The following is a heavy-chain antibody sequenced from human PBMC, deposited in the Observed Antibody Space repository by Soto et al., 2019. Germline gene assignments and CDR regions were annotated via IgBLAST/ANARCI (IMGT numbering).Heavy chain of an antibody. V-gene: IGHV3-74*01. CDR2: INSDGSST. D-gene: IGHD4-4*01. J-gene: IGHJ4*02. CDR1: GFTFSSYW. Sequence: VGSLRLSCAASGFTFSSYWMHWVRQAPGKGLVWVSRINSDGSSTSYADSVKGRFTISRDNAKNTLYLQMNSLRAEDTAVYYCARDPVTLYYFDYWGQGTLVTVSS. CDR3: ARDPVTLYYFDY.